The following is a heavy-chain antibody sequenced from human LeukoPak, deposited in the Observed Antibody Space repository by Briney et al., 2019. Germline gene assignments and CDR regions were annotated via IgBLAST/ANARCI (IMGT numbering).Heavy chain of an antibody. J-gene: IGHJ4*02. CDR2: IYTTGST. V-gene: IGHV4-4*07. CDR3: ARDFDY. CDR1: GGSISDYY. Sequence: KTSETLSLTCTVSGGSISDYYWSWIRQPAGKRLEWIGRIYTTGSTNSNPSLKSRVTMSVDTSRKQISLRLSSVTAADTAVYYCARDFDYWGQGILVTVSS.